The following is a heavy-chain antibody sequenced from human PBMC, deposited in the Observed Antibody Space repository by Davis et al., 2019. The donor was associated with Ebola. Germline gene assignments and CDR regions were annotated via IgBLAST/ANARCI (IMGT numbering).Heavy chain of an antibody. CDR2: IKSKADGGTT. Sequence: GESLKISRAASGFTFSNAWMSWVRQAPGKGLEWVGRIKSKADGGTTDYAAPVKGRFTISRDDSKNTLYLQMNSLKTEDTAVYYCTTGLYCSSTFCPGAFDYWGQGTLVTVSS. J-gene: IGHJ4*02. CDR3: TTGLYCSSTFCPGAFDY. V-gene: IGHV3-15*01. D-gene: IGHD2-2*01. CDR1: GFTFSNAW.